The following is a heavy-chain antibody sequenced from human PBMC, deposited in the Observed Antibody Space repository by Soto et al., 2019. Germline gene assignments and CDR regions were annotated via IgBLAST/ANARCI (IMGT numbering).Heavy chain of an antibody. CDR3: AIYDSSGYPRPFAI. D-gene: IGHD3-22*01. CDR1: GYTFTSYW. J-gene: IGHJ3*02. CDR2: IYPGDSDT. V-gene: IGHV5-51*01. Sequence: GESLKISCKASGYTFTSYWIAWVRQMPGQGLEWMGIIYPGDSDTRYSPSFQGQVTISADKSISTAYLQWSSLKASDTAMYYCAIYDSSGYPRPFAIWGQGTMVTVSS.